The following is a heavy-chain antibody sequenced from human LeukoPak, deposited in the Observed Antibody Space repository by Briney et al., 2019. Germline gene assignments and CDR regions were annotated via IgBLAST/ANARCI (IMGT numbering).Heavy chain of an antibody. J-gene: IGHJ6*03. V-gene: IGHV4-59*01. CDR1: GGSISSYY. Sequence: SETLSPTCTVSGGSISSYYWSWIRQPPGRGLEWIGYIYYSGSTNYNPSLKSRVTISVDTSKNQFSLKLTSVTAADTAVYYCARVECSGGSCYPIYYYYYMDVWGKGTTVTVSS. CDR3: ARVECSGGSCYPIYYYYYMDV. CDR2: IYYSGST. D-gene: IGHD2-15*01.